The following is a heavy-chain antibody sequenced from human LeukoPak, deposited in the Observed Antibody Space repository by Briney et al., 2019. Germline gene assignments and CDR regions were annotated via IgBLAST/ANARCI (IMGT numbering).Heavy chain of an antibody. D-gene: IGHD5-18*01. CDR3: ARAQSGYSYGNPFDC. CDR2: IIPIFGTA. Sequence: GASVKVSCKASGGTFSSYAISWVRQAPGQGLEWMGGIIPIFGTANYAQKFQGRVTITADKSTSTAYMELSSLRSEDTAVYYCARAQSGYSYGNPFDCWGQGTLVTVSS. V-gene: IGHV1-69*06. CDR1: GGTFSSYA. J-gene: IGHJ4*02.